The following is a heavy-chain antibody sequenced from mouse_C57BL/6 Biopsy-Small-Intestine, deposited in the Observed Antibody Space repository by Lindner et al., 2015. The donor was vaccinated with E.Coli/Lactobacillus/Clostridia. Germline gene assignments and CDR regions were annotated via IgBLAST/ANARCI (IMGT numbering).Heavy chain of an antibody. CDR3: TRDQAYYSYYHDY. CDR1: GFTFSSYA. CDR2: ISDGGTYT. V-gene: IGHV5-4*01. D-gene: IGHD2-12*01. J-gene: IGHJ2*01. Sequence: VQLQESGEGLVKPGGSLKLSCAASGFTFSSYAMSWVRQTPEKRLEWVATISDGGTYTYYPDIVKGRFTVSRDNAKNNLYLQVSHLKSEDIAIYYCTRDQAYYSYYHDYWGQGTTLTVSS.